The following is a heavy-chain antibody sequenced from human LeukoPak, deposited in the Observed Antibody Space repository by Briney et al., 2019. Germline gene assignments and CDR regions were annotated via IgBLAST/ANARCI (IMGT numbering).Heavy chain of an antibody. CDR1: GFTFSSYA. V-gene: IGHV3-23*01. CDR3: AKDLGYSYVPGYYMDV. D-gene: IGHD5-18*01. CDR2: ISGSGGST. Sequence: GGSLRLSCAASGFTFSSYAMSWVRQAPGKGLEWVSAISGSGGSTYYADSVKGRFTISRDNSKNTLYLQMNSLRAEDTVVYYCAKDLGYSYVPGYYMDVWGKGTTVTVSS. J-gene: IGHJ6*03.